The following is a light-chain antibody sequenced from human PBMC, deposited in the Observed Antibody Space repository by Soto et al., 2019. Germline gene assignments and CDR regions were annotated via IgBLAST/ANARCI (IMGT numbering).Light chain of an antibody. CDR3: QQYNTYSRT. J-gene: IGKJ1*01. V-gene: IGKV1-5*03. CDR2: MAP. CDR1: QSISSS. Sequence: DIQMTQSPSTLSASVGDRITITCRASQSISSSLAWYQQKPGKAPKLLIYMAPNLQSGVPSRFGGAGSGTEFTLTISSLQPDDFATYYCQQYNTYSRTFGQGTKVDIK.